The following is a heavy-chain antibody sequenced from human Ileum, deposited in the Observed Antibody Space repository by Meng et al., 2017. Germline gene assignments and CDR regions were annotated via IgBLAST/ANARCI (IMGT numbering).Heavy chain of an antibody. Sequence: GESLKISCAASGFSFSDQYMDWVRQAPGKGPEWVGRIRAKRNSYSTEYAASVKGRFTVSRDDSTNSMYLQMNSLKSEDTAVYYCARLGGWGGAADGFDIWGQGTMVTVSS. V-gene: IGHV3-72*01. D-gene: IGHD3-16*01. CDR3: ARLGGWGGAADGFDI. CDR1: GFSFSDQY. J-gene: IGHJ3*02. CDR2: IRAKRNSYST.